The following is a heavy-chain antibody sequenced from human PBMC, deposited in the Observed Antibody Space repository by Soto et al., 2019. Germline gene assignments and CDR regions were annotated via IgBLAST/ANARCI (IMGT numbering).Heavy chain of an antibody. CDR2: IKADGTEK. V-gene: IGHV3-7*03. D-gene: IGHD5-12*01. J-gene: IGHJ6*02. CDR1: GFTFSSYW. Sequence: GGSLRLSCVGSGFTFSSYWMGWVRQTPGKGLEWVATIKADGTEKYYVDSVKGRFTFSRDNAKTSVYLEMSSLRAEDTAVYYCVTAVRGYNANGDLWGQGTTVTVSS. CDR3: VTAVRGYNANGDL.